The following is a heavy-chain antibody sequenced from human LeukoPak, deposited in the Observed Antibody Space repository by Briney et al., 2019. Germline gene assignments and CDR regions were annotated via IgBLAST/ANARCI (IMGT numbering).Heavy chain of an antibody. Sequence: GGSLRLSCAASGFTFSSYAMHWVRQAPGKGLEWVAVISYDGSNKYYADSVKGRFTISRDNSKNTLYLQMNSLRAEDTAVYYCASELDLYGSGDYWGQGTLVTVSS. D-gene: IGHD3-10*01. CDR3: ASELDLYGSGDY. CDR2: ISYDGSNK. J-gene: IGHJ4*02. V-gene: IGHV3-30-3*01. CDR1: GFTFSSYA.